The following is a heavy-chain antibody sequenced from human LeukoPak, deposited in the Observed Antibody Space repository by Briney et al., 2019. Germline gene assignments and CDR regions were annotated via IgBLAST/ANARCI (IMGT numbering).Heavy chain of an antibody. CDR3: AKGTWDVWFDP. Sequence: GGSLRLSCAASGSTFSSYAMSWVRQAPGKGLDWVSAISGSGGSTYYADSVKGRFTNSRDNSKNTLYLQMNSLRAEDTAVYYCAKGTWDVWFDPWGQGTLVTVSS. J-gene: IGHJ5*02. V-gene: IGHV3-23*01. D-gene: IGHD1-14*01. CDR2: ISGSGGST. CDR1: GSTFSSYA.